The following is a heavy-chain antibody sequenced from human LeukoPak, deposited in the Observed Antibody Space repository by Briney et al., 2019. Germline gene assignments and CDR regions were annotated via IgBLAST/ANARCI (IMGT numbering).Heavy chain of an antibody. D-gene: IGHD3-10*01. V-gene: IGHV4-61*02. J-gene: IGHJ5*02. CDR1: GGSISSGSYY. CDR3: AMVRGVMGFDP. CDR2: IYTSGST. Sequence: PSETLSLTCTVSGGSISSGSYYWSWIRQPAGKGLEWIGRIYTSGSTNYNPSLKSRVTISVDTSKNQFSLKLSSVTAADTVVYYCAMVRGVMGFDPWGQGTLVTVSS.